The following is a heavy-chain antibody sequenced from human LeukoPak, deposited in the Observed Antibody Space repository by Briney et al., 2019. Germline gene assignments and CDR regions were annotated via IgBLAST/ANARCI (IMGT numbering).Heavy chain of an antibody. CDR1: GGSISSNSYY. D-gene: IGHD3-16*01. CDR2: IYYSGGT. J-gene: IGHJ4*02. V-gene: IGHV4-39*02. CDR3: ARELALLGDDY. Sequence: PSETLSLTCTVSGGSISSNSYYWGWIRQPPGKGLEWIGSIYYSGGTYYNPSLKSRVTISVGTSKNQFSLKLSSVTAADTAVYYCARELALLGDDYWGQGTLVTVSS.